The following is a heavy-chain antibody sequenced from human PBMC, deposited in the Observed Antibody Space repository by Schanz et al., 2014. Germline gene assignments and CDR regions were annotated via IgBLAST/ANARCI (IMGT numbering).Heavy chain of an antibody. D-gene: IGHD5-12*01. CDR3: ARGGGPEDVFDI. CDR1: GYTFTSDS. V-gene: IGHV1-46*01. Sequence: QVQLVQSGAEVKKPGASVKVSCKASGYTFTSDSMHWVRQAPGQGLEWMGIINPIGGSTTYAQKFRGAVTLTTDTSTDTAYLELTSLRSDDTAVYYCARGGGPEDVFDIWGQGTILTVSS. CDR2: INPIGGST. J-gene: IGHJ3*02.